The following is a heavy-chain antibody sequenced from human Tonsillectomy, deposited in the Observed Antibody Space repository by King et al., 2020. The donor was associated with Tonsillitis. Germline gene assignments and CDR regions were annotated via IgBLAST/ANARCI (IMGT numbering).Heavy chain of an antibody. J-gene: IGHJ3*02. Sequence: QLVQSGGGLVKPGGSLRLSCAASGFTFSSYTMNWVRQAPGKGLEWVSSISSSSTYIYYADSVKGRFTISRDNAKNSLYLQMNSLRAEDTAVYYCARAGGSYYAVVAFDIWGQGTMVTVSS. V-gene: IGHV3-21*01. CDR3: ARAGGSYYAVVAFDI. D-gene: IGHD1-26*01. CDR1: GFTFSSYT. CDR2: ISSSSTYI.